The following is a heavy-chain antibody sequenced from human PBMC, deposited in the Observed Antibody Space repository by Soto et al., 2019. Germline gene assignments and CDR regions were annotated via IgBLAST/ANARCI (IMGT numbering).Heavy chain of an antibody. V-gene: IGHV4-39*01. D-gene: IGHD3-16*01. CDR3: ARQGDGLFDY. Sequence: QLQLQESGPGLVKPSETLSLTCTVSGGSISSSSYYWGWIRQPPGKGLEWIGSIYYSGSTYYNPSRKXXVXTRXDTSKNQFSLKLSPVTAADTAVYYCARQGDGLFDYWGQGTLVTVSS. CDR2: IYYSGST. CDR1: GGSISSSSYY. J-gene: IGHJ4*02.